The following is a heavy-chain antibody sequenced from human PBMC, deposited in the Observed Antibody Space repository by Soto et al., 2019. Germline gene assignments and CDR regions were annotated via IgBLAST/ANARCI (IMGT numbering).Heavy chain of an antibody. CDR1: GYTFTSYG. CDR2: ISAYNGNT. V-gene: IGHV1-18*01. J-gene: IGHJ4*02. D-gene: IGHD3-10*01. CDR3: ARDGQAKGVAADGGSDF. Sequence: ASVKVSCKASGYTFTSYGISWVRQAPGQGLEWMGWISAYNGNTNYAEKFQGRVTMTTDTSTSTTYMELRSLTSDDTGVYDCARDGQAKGVAADGGSDFRGQGTLVPGSP.